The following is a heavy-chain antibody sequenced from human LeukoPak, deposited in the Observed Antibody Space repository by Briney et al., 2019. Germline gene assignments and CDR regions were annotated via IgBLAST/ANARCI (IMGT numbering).Heavy chain of an antibody. J-gene: IGHJ4*02. CDR1: GSTFSDQS. CDR3: AKGGTLNWVFDY. V-gene: IGHV3-21*01. CDR2: ISANSYHI. Sequence: PGGSLRLSCSASGSTFSDQSMNWVRQAPGKGLEWVSSISANSYHIFYGDSVKGRFTISRDNAKNSLYLQMNSLRAEDTAVYYCAKGGTLNWVFDYWGQGTLVTVSS. D-gene: IGHD7-27*01.